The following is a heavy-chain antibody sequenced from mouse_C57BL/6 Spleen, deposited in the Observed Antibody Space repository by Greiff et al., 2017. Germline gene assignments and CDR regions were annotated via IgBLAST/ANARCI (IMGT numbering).Heavy chain of an antibody. CDR1: GYSFTGYY. CDR3: AIDWCSYYYAMDY. CDR2: INPSTGGT. J-gene: IGHJ4*01. D-gene: IGHD1-1*02. Sequence: EVQLVESGPELVKPGASVKISCKASGYSFTGYYMHWVKQSPEKSLEWIGEINPSTGGTSYNQKFKGKATLTVDKSSSTAYMQLKSLTSEDSAVYDCAIDWCSYYYAMDYWGQGTSVTVSS. V-gene: IGHV1-43*01.